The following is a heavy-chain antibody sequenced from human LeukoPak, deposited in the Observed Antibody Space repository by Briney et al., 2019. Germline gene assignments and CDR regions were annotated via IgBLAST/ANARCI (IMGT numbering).Heavy chain of an antibody. CDR2: ISGRGGTT. J-gene: IGHJ4*02. CDR1: GFTFSDYA. Sequence: PGGSLRLSCAASGFTFSDYAMSWVRQAPGKGLEWVSIISGRGGTTYYADSVKGRFTISRDNSENTLYLQMNSLRAEDTAVYYCAKIPDVSDYWGQGTLVTVSS. V-gene: IGHV3-23*01. CDR3: AKIPDVSDY. D-gene: IGHD5/OR15-5a*01.